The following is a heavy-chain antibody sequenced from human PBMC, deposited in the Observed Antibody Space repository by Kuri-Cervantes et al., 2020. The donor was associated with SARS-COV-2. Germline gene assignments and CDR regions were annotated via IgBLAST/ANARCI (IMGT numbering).Heavy chain of an antibody. V-gene: IGHV4-4*07. Sequence: GSLRLSCAASGFTFSSYAMSWIRQPAGKGLEWIGHIYTSGSTNYNPSLKSRVTISVDTSKNQFSLKLSSVTAADTAVYYCAREWELLRGWFDPWGQGTLVTVSS. J-gene: IGHJ5*02. CDR3: AREWELLRGWFDP. D-gene: IGHD1-26*01. CDR2: IYTSGST. CDR1: GFTFSSYA.